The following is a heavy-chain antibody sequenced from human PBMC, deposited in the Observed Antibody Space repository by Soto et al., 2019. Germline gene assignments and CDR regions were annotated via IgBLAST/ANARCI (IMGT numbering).Heavy chain of an antibody. J-gene: IGHJ6*02. D-gene: IGHD5-12*01. V-gene: IGHV4-31*03. CDR2: IYYSGST. CDR1: GGSISSGGYY. CDR3: ARYIVATSYYYYYGMDV. Sequence: QVQLQESGPGLVKPSQTLSLTCTVSGGSISSGGYYWSWIRQHPGKGLEWIGYIYYSGSTYYNPSLTLRVTLSLHPSKNQFALKLSSVTAADTAVYYCARYIVATSYYYYYGMDVWGPGATVTVSS.